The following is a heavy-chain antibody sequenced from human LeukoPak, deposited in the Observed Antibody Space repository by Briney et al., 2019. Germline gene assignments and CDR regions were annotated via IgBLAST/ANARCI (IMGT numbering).Heavy chain of an antibody. D-gene: IGHD3-9*01. CDR2: ISYDGSNK. V-gene: IGHV3-30*18. J-gene: IGHJ4*02. Sequence: PGGSLRLPCAASGFTFSSYGMHWVRQAPGKGLEWVAVISYDGSNKYYADSVKGRFTISRDNSKNTLYLQMNSLRAEDTAVYYCAKDSAELRYFDWLLPPLDYWGQGTLVTVSS. CDR3: AKDSAELRYFDWLLPPLDY. CDR1: GFTFSSYG.